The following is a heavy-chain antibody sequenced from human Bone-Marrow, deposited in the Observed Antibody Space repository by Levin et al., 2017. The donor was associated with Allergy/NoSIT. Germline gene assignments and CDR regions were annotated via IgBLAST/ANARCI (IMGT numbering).Heavy chain of an antibody. J-gene: IGHJ4*02. D-gene: IGHD3-16*01. CDR1: GFTVRNNY. CDR3: AGGPSRGY. CDR2: IYSVGST. Sequence: HGESLKISCAVSGFTVRNNYMSWVRQAPGKGLEWVSLIYSVGSTDYADSVKGRFTISRDNFKNTLYLQMNSLRAEDTAVYYCAGGPSRGYWGRGTLVTVSS. V-gene: IGHV3-66*01.